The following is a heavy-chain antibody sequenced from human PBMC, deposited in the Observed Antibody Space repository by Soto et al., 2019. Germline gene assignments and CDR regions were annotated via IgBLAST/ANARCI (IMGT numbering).Heavy chain of an antibody. CDR3: GRQEGQDYFDF. Sequence: GGSLRLSCAASGFTFSTYVMHWVRQAPGRGLEWVALIWFDGNSKYYVDSVKGRFTISRDNSKNTLYLQLNSLRAEDSAVYYCGRQEGQDYFDFWGQGTLVTVSS. CDR2: IWFDGNSK. J-gene: IGHJ4*02. CDR1: GFTFSTYV. V-gene: IGHV3-33*01.